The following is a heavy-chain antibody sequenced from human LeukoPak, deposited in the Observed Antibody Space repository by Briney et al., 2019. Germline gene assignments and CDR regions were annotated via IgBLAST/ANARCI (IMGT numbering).Heavy chain of an antibody. V-gene: IGHV3-74*03. J-gene: IGHJ3*02. D-gene: IGHD3-10*01. CDR3: ARGRSITLLRGVAMSDGFDI. Sequence: GGSLRLSCAASGFTFINHWMHWVRQAPGEGLVWVSHINNDGSFTTYADSVKGRFTISRDNAKNTLYLQMNSLRAEDTAVYYCARGRSITLLRGVAMSDGFDIWGQGAMVAVSS. CDR2: INNDGSFT. CDR1: GFTFINHW.